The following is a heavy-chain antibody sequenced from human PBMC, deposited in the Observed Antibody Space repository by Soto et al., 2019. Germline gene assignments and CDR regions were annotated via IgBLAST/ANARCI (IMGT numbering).Heavy chain of an antibody. D-gene: IGHD3-10*01. CDR2: IWYDGSNK. Sequence: QVQLVESGGGVVQPGRSLRLSCAASGFTFSSYGMHWVRQAPGKGLEWVAVIWYDGSNKYYADSVKGRFTISRDNSKNTLYLQMNSLRAEDTAVYYCARDWPGLQTMGDYWGQGTLVTVSS. J-gene: IGHJ4*02. CDR1: GFTFSSYG. CDR3: ARDWPGLQTMGDY. V-gene: IGHV3-33*01.